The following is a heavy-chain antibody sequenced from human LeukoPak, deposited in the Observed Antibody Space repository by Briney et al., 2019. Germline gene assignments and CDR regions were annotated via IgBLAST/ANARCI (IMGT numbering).Heavy chain of an antibody. Sequence: GGSLRLSCAASGFTFNSYAMTWVRQAPGKGLEWVSAISNNGGGTYYADSVKRRFTISRDNSKNTLYLQMSSLRADDTAVYYCARAIQLWTYDSWGQGTLVTVSS. CDR1: GFTFNSYA. D-gene: IGHD5-18*01. CDR3: ARAIQLWTYDS. CDR2: ISNNGGGT. J-gene: IGHJ4*02. V-gene: IGHV3-23*01.